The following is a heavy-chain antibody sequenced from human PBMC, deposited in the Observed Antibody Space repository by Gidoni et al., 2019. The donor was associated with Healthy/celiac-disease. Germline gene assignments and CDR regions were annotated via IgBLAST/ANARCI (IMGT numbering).Heavy chain of an antibody. J-gene: IGHJ3*02. CDR2: ISYDGSNK. CDR3: ARDEGTSPYYHGTSDI. D-gene: IGHD3-10*01. CDR1: GFTFSSYA. V-gene: IGHV3-30*04. Sequence: QVQLVESGGGVVQPGRSLRLSCAASGFTFSSYAMHWVRQAPGKGLEWVAVISYDGSNKYYADSVKGRFTISRDNSKNTLYLQMNSLRAEDTAVYYCARDEGTSPYYHGTSDIWGQGTMVTVSS.